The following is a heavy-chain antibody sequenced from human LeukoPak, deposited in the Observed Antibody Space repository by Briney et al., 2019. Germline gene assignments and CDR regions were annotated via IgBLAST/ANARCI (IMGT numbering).Heavy chain of an antibody. D-gene: IGHD6-13*01. CDR1: GGSLIDHY. V-gene: IGHV4-34*01. CDR3: ARGNIAAAVKY. CDR2: INHSGST. Sequence: SETLSLTCAVYGGSLIDHYWNWIRQPPGKGLEWIGEINHSGSTKYDPSLKSRVSLSVDTSKNQFSLNLNSVTAADTAVYYCARGNIAAAVKYWGQGTLVTVSS. J-gene: IGHJ1*01.